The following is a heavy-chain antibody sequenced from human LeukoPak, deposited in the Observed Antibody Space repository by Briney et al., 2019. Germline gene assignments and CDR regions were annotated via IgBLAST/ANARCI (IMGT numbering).Heavy chain of an antibody. Sequence: GGSLRLSCAASVFSFSSNDMHWVTQAPGKGLEWVAFIRYDGSHEHYIESVKGRFTVSRDNSKNTLYLQMNSLRVDDTAVYFCAKDVRVVNAIFYFDHWGQGSLVTVSS. CDR2: IRYDGSHE. J-gene: IGHJ4*01. V-gene: IGHV3-30*02. CDR3: AKDVRVVNAIFYFDH. CDR1: VFSFSSND. D-gene: IGHD3-10*02.